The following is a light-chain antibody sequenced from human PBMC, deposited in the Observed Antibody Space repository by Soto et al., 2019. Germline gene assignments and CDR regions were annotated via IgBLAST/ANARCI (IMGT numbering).Light chain of an antibody. Sequence: AIRMTQSPSSFSASTGDRVTITCRASQGISTYLAWYQQKPGKAPKLLIYAASTLQSGVPSRFSGSGSGTDFNLTISCLQSEDFATYDCQQYYSYPYTFGQGTKLEIK. V-gene: IGKV1-8*01. CDR1: QGISTY. CDR2: AAS. J-gene: IGKJ2*01. CDR3: QQYYSYPYT.